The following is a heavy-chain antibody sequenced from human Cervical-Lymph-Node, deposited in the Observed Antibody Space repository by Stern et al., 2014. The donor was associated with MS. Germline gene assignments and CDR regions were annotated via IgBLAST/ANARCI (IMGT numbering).Heavy chain of an antibody. Sequence: VQLVESGGAVVQPWRSLRLSCAASGFTFSSYGMHWVRQAPGKGPEWVTVISYDGNHKYYAASVKGRFTISRDNSKNTLHLQMNSVTPDDTAIYYCARDYEDTSMLFDHWGQGTLVTVSS. CDR2: ISYDGNHK. J-gene: IGHJ4*02. CDR3: ARDYEDTSMLFDH. V-gene: IGHV3-30*03. CDR1: GFTFSSYG. D-gene: IGHD2-8*01.